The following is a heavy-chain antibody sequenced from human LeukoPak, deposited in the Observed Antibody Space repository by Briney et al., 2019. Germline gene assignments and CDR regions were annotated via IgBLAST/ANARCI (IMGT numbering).Heavy chain of an antibody. D-gene: IGHD5-24*01. CDR2: ISYDGSNK. J-gene: IGHJ4*02. V-gene: IGHV3-30*18. CDR1: GFTFSSYG. CDR3: AKDRRDGYNFFDY. Sequence: PGGSLRLSCAASGFTFSSYGMPWVRQAPGKGLEWVAVISYDGSNKYYADSVKGRFTISRDNSKNTLYLQMNSLRAEDTAVYYCAKDRRDGYNFFDYWGQGTLVTVSS.